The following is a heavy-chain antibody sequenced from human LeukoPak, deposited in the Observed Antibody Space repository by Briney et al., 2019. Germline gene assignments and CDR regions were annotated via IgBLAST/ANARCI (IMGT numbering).Heavy chain of an antibody. Sequence: GGSLRLSCAASGFTVSSNYMSWVRQAPGKGLEWVSVIYSGGSTYYADSVKGRFTISRDNSKNTLYLQMNSLRAEDTAVYYCARARTKYSGYDWAYWGQGTLVTVSS. CDR3: ARARTKYSGYDWAY. CDR1: GFTVSSNY. D-gene: IGHD5-12*01. CDR2: IYSGGST. J-gene: IGHJ4*02. V-gene: IGHV3-53*01.